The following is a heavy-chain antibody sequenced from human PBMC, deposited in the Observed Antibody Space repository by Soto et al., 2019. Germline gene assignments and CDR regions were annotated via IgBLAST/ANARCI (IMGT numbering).Heavy chain of an antibody. CDR2: IVPVYASA. Sequence: SXKVSFKASGDTXPSHAIDLVRQAPGQGLEWMGGIVPVYASAIYTGKFHVRLTITADKSTSTVYMELSSLRSEETAIYYFASVPNNGVVVSSFYSNAMDVWGQGPTVTV. CDR1: GDTXPSHA. D-gene: IGHD3-3*01. J-gene: IGHJ6*02. CDR3: ASVPNNGVVVSSFYSNAMDV. V-gene: IGHV1-69*06.